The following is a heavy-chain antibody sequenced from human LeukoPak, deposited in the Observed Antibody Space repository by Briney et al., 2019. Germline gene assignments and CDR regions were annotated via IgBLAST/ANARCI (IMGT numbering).Heavy chain of an antibody. Sequence: PGGSLRLSCAASGFSFSVYEILWVRQAPGKGLEWVSDISSSGATAYYADAVKGRFTISKDNARKSLYLQMNSLSDEDTSVYYRTTLTLARNIDYWGQGALVTVSS. D-gene: IGHD5-12*01. CDR2: ISSSGATA. CDR1: GFSFSVYE. V-gene: IGHV3-48*03. J-gene: IGHJ4*02. CDR3: TTLTLARNIDY.